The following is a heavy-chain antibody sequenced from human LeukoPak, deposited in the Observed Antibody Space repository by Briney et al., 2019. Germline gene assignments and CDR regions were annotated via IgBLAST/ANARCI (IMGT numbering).Heavy chain of an antibody. J-gene: IGHJ4*02. CDR3: ARGGLLFDY. Sequence: SETLSLTCTVSGGSISSYYRSWIRQPPGKGLEWIGYIYYSGSTNYNPSLKSRVTISVDTSKNQFSLKLSSVTAADTAVYYCARGGLLFDYWGQGTLVTVSS. CDR2: IYYSGST. CDR1: GGSISSYY. V-gene: IGHV4-59*01. D-gene: IGHD1-26*01.